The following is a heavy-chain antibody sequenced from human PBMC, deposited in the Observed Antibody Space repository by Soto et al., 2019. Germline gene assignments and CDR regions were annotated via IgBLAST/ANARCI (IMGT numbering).Heavy chain of an antibody. D-gene: IGHD1-26*01. CDR3: AKHPPGSWAHC. Sequence: PWGSLSLSCAASGCSVSTNYMSWVRQAPGKGLEWVSIIYATGTTYYADSVKGRFTISRDISKNTVYLQMNSLRADDTAMYLCAKHPPGSWAHCWGQGTLVTVSS. CDR1: GCSVSTNY. V-gene: IGHV3-53*01. CDR2: IYATGTT. J-gene: IGHJ4*02.